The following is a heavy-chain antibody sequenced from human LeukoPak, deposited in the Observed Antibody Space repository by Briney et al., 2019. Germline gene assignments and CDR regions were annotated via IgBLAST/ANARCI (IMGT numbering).Heavy chain of an antibody. J-gene: IGHJ4*02. CDR1: GFTFSSYS. Sequence: GGSLRLSCAASGFTFSSYSMNWVRQAPGKGLEWVSSISSSSSYIYYADSVKGRFTISRDNAKNSLYLQMNSLRAEDTAVYYCAKTHYVVVIATPFDYWGQGTLVTVSS. D-gene: IGHD2-21*01. CDR3: AKTHYVVVIATPFDY. CDR2: ISSSSSYI. V-gene: IGHV3-21*04.